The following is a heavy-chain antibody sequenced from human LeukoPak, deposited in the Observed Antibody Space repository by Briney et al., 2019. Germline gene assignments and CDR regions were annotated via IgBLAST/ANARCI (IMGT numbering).Heavy chain of an antibody. Sequence: VSVKVSCKASGYTFTGYYMHWVRQAPGQGLEWVGDINPHSDATNYAHHFQGRVTMALDKAISVAYLEVSRLTVNDTAMYYCARGSRMGATFDNWGHGTPLIVSS. J-gene: IGHJ4*01. CDR3: ARGSRMGATFDN. D-gene: IGHD1-26*01. CDR2: INPHSDAT. CDR1: GYTFTGYY. V-gene: IGHV1-2*07.